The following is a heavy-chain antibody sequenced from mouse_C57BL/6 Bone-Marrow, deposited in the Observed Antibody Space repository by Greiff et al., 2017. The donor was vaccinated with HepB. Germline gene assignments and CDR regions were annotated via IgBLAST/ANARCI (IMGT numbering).Heavy chain of an antibody. CDR1: GYTFTSYG. Sequence: VQLQQSGAELARPGASVKLSCKASGYTFTSYGISWVKQRTGQGLEWIGEIYHRSGNTYYNEKIKGKATLTAEKSSSTAYMELRSLTSEDSAVYFCARGYYGSNWYFDVWGTGTTVTVSS. D-gene: IGHD1-1*01. CDR3: ARGYYGSNWYFDV. CDR2: IYHRSGNT. J-gene: IGHJ1*03. V-gene: IGHV1-81*01.